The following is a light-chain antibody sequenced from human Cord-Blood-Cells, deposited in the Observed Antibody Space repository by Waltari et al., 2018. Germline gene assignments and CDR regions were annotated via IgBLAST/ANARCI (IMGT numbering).Light chain of an antibody. CDR3: CSYAGSSTFVV. V-gene: IGLV2-23*03. CDR1: SSDVGSYNL. J-gene: IGLJ2*01. CDR2: EGS. Sequence: QSALTQPASVSGSPGQSITISCTGTSSDVGSYNLVSWYIQHPGKAPKLMIYEGSKRPSGVSNRFSGSKAGNAASLTISGLQAEDEADYYCCSYAGSSTFVVFGGGTKLTVL.